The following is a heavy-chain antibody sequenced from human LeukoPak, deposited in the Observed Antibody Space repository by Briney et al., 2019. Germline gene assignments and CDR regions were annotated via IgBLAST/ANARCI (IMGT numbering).Heavy chain of an antibody. CDR3: ARGGRGYSYGSIFDY. J-gene: IGHJ4*02. V-gene: IGHV3-53*05. CDR1: GFPFSSNY. D-gene: IGHD5-18*01. Sequence: PGGFLGLSCDASGFPFSSNYMSWVRPAPGKGLEGVSVIYSGGSTYYADSVKGRFTISRDNSKDTPYLQMNSLRAEDTAVYYCARGGRGYSYGSIFDYWGQGTLVTVSS. CDR2: IYSGGST.